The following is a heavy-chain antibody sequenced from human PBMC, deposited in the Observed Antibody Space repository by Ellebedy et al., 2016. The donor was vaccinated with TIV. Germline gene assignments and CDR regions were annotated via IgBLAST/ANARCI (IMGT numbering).Heavy chain of an antibody. D-gene: IGHD2-15*01. V-gene: IGHV4-30-4*01. Sequence: SETLSLTCTVSGGSISSGNYYWSWIRQPPGKGLEWIGYIHYSGSTYYNPSLKSRVTISVDTSKNQFSLKLSSVTAADTAVYYCARVTICRGRGLVVAATCRYFDYWGQGTLVTVSS. J-gene: IGHJ4*02. CDR3: ARVTICRGRGLVVAATCRYFDY. CDR1: GGSISSGNYY. CDR2: IHYSGST.